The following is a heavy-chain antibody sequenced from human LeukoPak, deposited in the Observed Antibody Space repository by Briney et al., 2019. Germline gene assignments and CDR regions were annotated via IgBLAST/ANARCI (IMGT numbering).Heavy chain of an antibody. J-gene: IGHJ3*02. CDR3: ARDSTSGAVKDAFDI. CDR1: GFTFSSYS. V-gene: IGHV3-21*01. Sequence: GGSLRLSCAASGFTFSSYSMNWVRQAPGKGLEWVSSISSSSSYIYYADSVKGRFTISRDNAKNPLYLQMNSLRAEDTAVYYCARDSTSGAVKDAFDIWGQGTMVTVSS. CDR2: ISSSSSYI. D-gene: IGHD2-8*02.